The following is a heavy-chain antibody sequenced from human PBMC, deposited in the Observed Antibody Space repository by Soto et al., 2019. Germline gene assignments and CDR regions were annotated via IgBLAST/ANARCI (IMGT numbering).Heavy chain of an antibody. D-gene: IGHD5-18*01. CDR1: GYTFTSYD. CDR3: AGGFGHSYGYVEAFDI. Sequence: QVQLVQSGAEVKKPGASVKVSCKASGYTFTSYDINWVRQATGQGLEWMGWMNPNSGNTGYAQKFQGRVTMTRNTSISTAYMELSRLRSEDTAVYYCAGGFGHSYGYVEAFDIWGQGTLVTVSS. CDR2: MNPNSGNT. V-gene: IGHV1-8*01. J-gene: IGHJ3*02.